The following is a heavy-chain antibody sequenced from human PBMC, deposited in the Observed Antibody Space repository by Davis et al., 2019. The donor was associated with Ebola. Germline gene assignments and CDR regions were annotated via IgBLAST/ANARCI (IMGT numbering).Heavy chain of an antibody. V-gene: IGHV3-23*01. D-gene: IGHD6-19*01. CDR3: AKDTSNVWFDV. Sequence: GGSLRLSCAASGFIFSSYVMSWVRQAPGKGLEWVSTLGLGADTYYADSVKGRFTISRDNSKNTLYLQINSLRVEDTAIYYCAKDTSNVWFDVWGQGTMVTVSS. CDR1: GFIFSSYV. CDR2: LGLGADT. J-gene: IGHJ3*01.